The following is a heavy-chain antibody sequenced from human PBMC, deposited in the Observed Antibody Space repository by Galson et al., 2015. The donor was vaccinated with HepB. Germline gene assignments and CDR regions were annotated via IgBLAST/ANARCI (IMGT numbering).Heavy chain of an antibody. CDR1: GGSISSYY. V-gene: IGHV4-59*01. J-gene: IGHJ4*02. CDR3: ARLRQRLSGSRDFDF. D-gene: IGHD5-12*01. Sequence: ETLSLTCTVSGGSISSYYWSWIRQSPGKGLEWIGHMYYSVNTRYNPSLESRTTISGDTSKNQFSLMLTSVTAADTAVYYCARLRQRLSGSRDFDFWGQGTLVTVSS. CDR2: MYYSVNT.